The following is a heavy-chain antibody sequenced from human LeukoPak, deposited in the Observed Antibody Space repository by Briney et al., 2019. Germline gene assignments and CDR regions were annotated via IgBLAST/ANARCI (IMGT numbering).Heavy chain of an antibody. V-gene: IGHV3-48*04. CDR1: GFTFSTYV. D-gene: IGHD6-13*01. CDR3: AGISSSWYDDY. Sequence: PGGSLRLSCAASGFTFSTYVMAWVRQAPGKGLEWVSYISSSSSTIYYADSVKGRFTISRDNAKNSLYLQMNSLRAEDTAVYYCAGISSSWYDDYWGQGTLVTVSS. J-gene: IGHJ4*02. CDR2: ISSSSSTI.